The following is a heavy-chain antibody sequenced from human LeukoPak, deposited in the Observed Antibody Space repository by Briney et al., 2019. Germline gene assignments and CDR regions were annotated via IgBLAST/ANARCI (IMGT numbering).Heavy chain of an antibody. D-gene: IGHD2-15*01. CDR1: GGPLSSYY. J-gene: IGHJ4*02. CDR2: IYYSGST. Sequence: SETLSLTCTVSGGPLSSYYWSWIRQPPGKGLEWIGYIYYSGSTNYNPSLKSRVTISVDTSKNQFSLKLSSVTAADTAVYYCARVGGYCSGGSCYYFDYWGQGTLVTVSS. CDR3: ARVGGYCSGGSCYYFDY. V-gene: IGHV4-59*08.